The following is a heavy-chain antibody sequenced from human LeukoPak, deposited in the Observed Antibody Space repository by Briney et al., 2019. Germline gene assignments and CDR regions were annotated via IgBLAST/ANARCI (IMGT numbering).Heavy chain of an antibody. D-gene: IGHD6-13*01. J-gene: IGHJ4*02. CDR1: GGSFSGYY. CDR3: VRDIAAAGGFDY. V-gene: IGHV4-34*01. Sequence: SETLSLTCGVYGGSFSGYYWSWIRQPPGKGLEWIGEINNSGSTNYNPSLRSRVTISVDTSKNQFSLKLSSVTAADTAVYYCVRDIAAAGGFDYWGQGTLVTVSS. CDR2: INNSGST.